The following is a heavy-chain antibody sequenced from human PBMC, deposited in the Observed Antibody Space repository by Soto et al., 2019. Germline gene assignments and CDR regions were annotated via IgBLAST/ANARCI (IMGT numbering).Heavy chain of an antibody. D-gene: IGHD3-3*01. V-gene: IGHV1-69*13. J-gene: IGHJ6*02. CDR3: ARSYDFWSGYSVPNYYYYGMDV. Sequence: SVKVSCKASGGTFSSYAISWVRQAPGQGLEWMGGIIPIFGTANYAQKFQGRVTITADESTSTAYMELSSLRSEDTAVYYCARSYDFWSGYSVPNYYYYGMDVWGQ. CDR1: GGTFSSYA. CDR2: IIPIFGTA.